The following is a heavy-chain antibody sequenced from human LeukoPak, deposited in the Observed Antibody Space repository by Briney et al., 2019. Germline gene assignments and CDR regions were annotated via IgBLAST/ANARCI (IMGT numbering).Heavy chain of an antibody. CDR3: AREFRIVGSTTGYYYYYYMDV. D-gene: IGHD1-26*01. Sequence: PGGSLRLSCAASGFTFSSNYMSWVRQAPGKGLEWVSLIYSGGSTYYADSVKGRFTISRDNSKNTLYLQMNSLRAEDTAVYYCAREFRIVGSTTGYYYYYYMDVWGKGTTVTISS. CDR2: IYSGGST. CDR1: GFTFSSNY. J-gene: IGHJ6*03. V-gene: IGHV3-53*01.